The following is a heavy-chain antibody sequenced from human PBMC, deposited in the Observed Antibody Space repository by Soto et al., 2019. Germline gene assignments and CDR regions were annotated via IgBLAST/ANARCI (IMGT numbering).Heavy chain of an antibody. CDR3: AREENTAMVTGNWFDP. J-gene: IGHJ5*02. CDR2: TYYRSKWYN. D-gene: IGHD5-18*01. V-gene: IGHV6-1*01. CDR1: GDSVSSNSAA. Sequence: LSQTLSLTCAISGDSVSSNSAAWNWIRQSPSRGLEWLGRTYYRSKWYNDYAVSVKSRITINPDTSKNQFSLQLNSVTPEDTAVYYCAREENTAMVTGNWFDPWGRGTLVTVSS.